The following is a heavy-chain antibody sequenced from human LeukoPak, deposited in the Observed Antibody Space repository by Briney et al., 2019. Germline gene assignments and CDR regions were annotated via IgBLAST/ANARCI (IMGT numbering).Heavy chain of an antibody. CDR1: GGSFSGYY. Sequence: PSETLSLTCAVYGGSFSGYYWSWIRQPPGKGLEWIGEINHSGSTNYNPSLKSRVSISVDTSKNQFSLKLSSVTAADTAVYYCARRLHTTSGYCSSTSCYRGYWGQGTLVTVSS. V-gene: IGHV4-34*01. CDR3: ARRLHTTSGYCSSTSCYRGY. D-gene: IGHD2-2*02. J-gene: IGHJ4*02. CDR2: INHSGST.